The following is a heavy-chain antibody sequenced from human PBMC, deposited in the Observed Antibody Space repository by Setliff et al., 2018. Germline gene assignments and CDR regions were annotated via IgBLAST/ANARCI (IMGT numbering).Heavy chain of an antibody. J-gene: IGHJ4*02. CDR1: GGSFGGYY. CDR3: ARGPTRWLQLPPRNYDY. V-gene: IGHV4-34*01. CDR2: INHSGST. Sequence: LSLTCAVYGGSFGGYYWSWIRQPPVKGLEWIGEINHSGSTNYNPSLKSRVTISVDTSKNQFSLQLSSVTAADTAVNYCARGPTRWLQLPPRNYDYWGQGTLVTVSS. D-gene: IGHD5-12*01.